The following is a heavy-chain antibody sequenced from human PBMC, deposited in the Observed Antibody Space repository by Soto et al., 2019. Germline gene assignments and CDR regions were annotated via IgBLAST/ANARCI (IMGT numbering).Heavy chain of an antibody. CDR3: ARVLGGATGWFDP. CDR1: GGSISSYY. V-gene: IGHV4-59*01. CDR2: IYYSGST. Sequence: SETLSLTCTVSGGSISSYYWSWIRQPPGKGLEWIGYIYYSGSTNYNPSLKSRVTISVDTSKNQFSLKLSSVTAADTAVYYCARVLGGATGWFDPWGQGTLVTVSS. D-gene: IGHD1-26*01. J-gene: IGHJ5*02.